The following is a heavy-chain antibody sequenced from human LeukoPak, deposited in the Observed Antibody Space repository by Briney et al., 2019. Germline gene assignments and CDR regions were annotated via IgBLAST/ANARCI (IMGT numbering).Heavy chain of an antibody. Sequence: ASVKVSCKASGYTFTGYYLHWVRQAPGQAFEWMGWINPNSGGTNYAQKFQGRVTMTRDTSISTAYMELNRLRSDDTAVYYCARRESIAVVTAIDFDYWGQGTLVTVSS. CDR1: GYTFTGYY. CDR2: INPNSGGT. V-gene: IGHV1-2*02. D-gene: IGHD2-21*02. J-gene: IGHJ4*02. CDR3: ARRESIAVVTAIDFDY.